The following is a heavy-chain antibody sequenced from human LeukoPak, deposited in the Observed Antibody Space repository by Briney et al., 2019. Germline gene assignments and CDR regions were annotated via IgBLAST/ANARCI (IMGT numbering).Heavy chain of an antibody. V-gene: IGHV3-30*03. D-gene: IGHD1-26*01. Sequence: GRSLRLSCTVSGFPFNDYVIHWVRQAPGKGLEWVAVTSADERIKIYNDSVRGRFTISRDNSKNKQYLQMNSLRVEDTAVYYCARDPVLGAPDYLDYWGRGTLVSVSS. CDR2: TSADERIK. CDR3: ARDPVLGAPDYLDY. CDR1: GFPFNDYV. J-gene: IGHJ4*02.